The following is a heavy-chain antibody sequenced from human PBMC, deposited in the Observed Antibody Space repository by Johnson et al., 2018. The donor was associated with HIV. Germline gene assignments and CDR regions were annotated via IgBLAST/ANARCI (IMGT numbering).Heavy chain of an antibody. CDR2: IQSKTDGGTT. J-gene: IGHJ3*01. CDR3: TRDRDGVGVS. V-gene: IGHV3-15*01. CDR1: GFTFSNAW. Sequence: VQLVESGGGLVKPGGSLRLSCAASGFTFSNAWMNWVHQAPGKGLEWVGRIQSKTDGGTTDYAAPVKGRFTVSRDDSKNSVYLQMSSLKTEDTAVYYCTRDRDGVGVSWGQGTMVTVSS. D-gene: IGHD3-10*01.